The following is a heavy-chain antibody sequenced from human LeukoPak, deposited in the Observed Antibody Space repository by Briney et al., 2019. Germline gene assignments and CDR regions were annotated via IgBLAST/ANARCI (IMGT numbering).Heavy chain of an antibody. D-gene: IGHD4-4*01. J-gene: IGHJ4*02. CDR1: GFTFSSYS. V-gene: IGHV3-48*01. CDR3: ARDVGNYVPLNFDY. CDR2: ISSSSSTI. Sequence: GGSLRLSCAASGFTFSSYSMNWVRQAPGKGLEWVSYISSSSSTIYCADSVKGRFTISRDNAKNSLYLQMNSLRAEDTAVYYCARDVGNYVPLNFDYWGQGTLVTVSS.